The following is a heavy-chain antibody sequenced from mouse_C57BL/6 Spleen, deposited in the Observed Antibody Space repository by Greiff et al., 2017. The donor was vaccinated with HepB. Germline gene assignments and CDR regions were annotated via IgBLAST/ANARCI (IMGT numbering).Heavy chain of an antibody. D-gene: IGHD4-1*01. CDR1: GFTFSSYA. Sequence: EVKLQESGGGLVKPGGSLKLSCAASGFTFSSYAMSWVRQTPEKRLEWVATISDGGSYTYYPDNVKGRFTISRDNAKNNLYLQMSHLKSEDTAMYYCARAWDIYFDYWGQGTTLTVSS. CDR2: ISDGGSYT. J-gene: IGHJ2*01. V-gene: IGHV5-4*03. CDR3: ARAWDIYFDY.